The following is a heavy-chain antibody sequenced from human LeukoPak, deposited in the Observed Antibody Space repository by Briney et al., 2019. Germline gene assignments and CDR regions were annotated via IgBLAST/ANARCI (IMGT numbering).Heavy chain of an antibody. CDR1: GFTFSNYD. D-gene: IGHD1-26*01. CDR3: ARDLYRRAFDY. CDR2: LWYDGNNK. J-gene: IGHJ4*02. V-gene: IGHV3-33*01. Sequence: PGRSLRLSCAASGFTFSNYDMHWVRQAPGKGLEWVAVLWYDGNNKYYADSVKGRCTISRDISKNTLYLQMNSLRAADTAVYYCARDLYRRAFDYWGQGTLVTVSS.